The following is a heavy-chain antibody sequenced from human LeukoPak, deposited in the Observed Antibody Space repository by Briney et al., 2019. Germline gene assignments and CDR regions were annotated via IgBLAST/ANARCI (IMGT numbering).Heavy chain of an antibody. CDR3: ARIGAGSSRDY. J-gene: IGHJ4*02. CDR2: IVGSSST. V-gene: IGHV3-21*01. CDR1: GFSFSRYV. D-gene: IGHD6-13*01. Sequence: GGSLRLSCAASGFSFSRYVMNWVRQAPGKGLEWVSSIVGSSSTYYADSLKGRFTISRDNAKNSLYLQMNSLRAEDTAVYYCARIGAGSSRDYWGQGTLVTVSS.